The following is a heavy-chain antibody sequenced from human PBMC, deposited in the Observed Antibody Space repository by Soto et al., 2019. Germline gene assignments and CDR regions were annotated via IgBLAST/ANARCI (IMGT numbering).Heavy chain of an antibody. CDR1: GYTFTGYY. J-gene: IGHJ4*02. CDR3: AREEMGDSHDGFDY. V-gene: IGHV1-2*04. CDR2: INPNSGGT. D-gene: IGHD2-21*02. Sequence: ASVKVSCKASGYTFTGYYMHWVRQAPGQGLEWMGWINPNSGGTNYAQKFQGWVTMTRDTSISTAYMELSRLRSDDTAVYYCAREEMGDSHDGFDYWGQGTLVTVSS.